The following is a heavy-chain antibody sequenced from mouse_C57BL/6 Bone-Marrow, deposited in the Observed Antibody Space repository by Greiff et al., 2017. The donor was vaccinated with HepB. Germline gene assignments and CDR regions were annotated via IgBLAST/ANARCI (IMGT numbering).Heavy chain of an antibody. D-gene: IGHD5-1*01. CDR3: ARERLYLYAMDY. J-gene: IGHJ4*01. Sequence: LLESGPGLVKPSQSLSLTCSVTGYSITSGYYWNWIRQFPGNKLEWMGYISYDGSNNYNPSLKNRISITRDTSKNQFFLKLNSVTTEDTATYYCARERLYLYAMDYWVQGTSVTVSS. V-gene: IGHV3-6*01. CDR1: GYSITSGYY. CDR2: ISYDGSN.